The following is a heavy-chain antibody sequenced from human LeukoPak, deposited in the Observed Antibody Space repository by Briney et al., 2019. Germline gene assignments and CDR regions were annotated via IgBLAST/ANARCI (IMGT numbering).Heavy chain of an antibody. V-gene: IGHV3-48*03. CDR1: GFTFSSYE. CDR2: ISSSGSTI. CDR3: AKSYKVIVEGYKSGYYFDY. D-gene: IGHD3-22*01. J-gene: IGHJ4*02. Sequence: GGSLRLSCAASGFTFSSYEMNWVRQAPGKGLEWVSYISSSGSTIYYADSAKGRFTISRDNSKNTLYLRINSLRADDTAVYYCAKSYKVIVEGYKSGYYFDYWGQGTLVTVSS.